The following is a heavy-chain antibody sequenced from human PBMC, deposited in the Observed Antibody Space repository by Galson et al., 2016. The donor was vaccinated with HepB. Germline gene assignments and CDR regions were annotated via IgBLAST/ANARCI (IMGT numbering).Heavy chain of an antibody. Sequence: SLRLSCAASGFTFSSYDMSWVRQAPGKGLEWVSAIRGSGGSTFYADSVKGRFTISRDNSMNTLYLQMNSLRAEDTAVYFCAKGHSQTYYYYYGMDVWGQGTTVTVSS. V-gene: IGHV3-23*01. CDR2: IRGSGGST. J-gene: IGHJ6*02. CDR3: AKGHSQTYYYYYGMDV. CDR1: GFTFSSYD. D-gene: IGHD1-26*01.